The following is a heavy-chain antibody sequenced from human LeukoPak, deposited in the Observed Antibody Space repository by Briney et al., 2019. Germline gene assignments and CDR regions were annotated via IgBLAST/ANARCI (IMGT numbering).Heavy chain of an antibody. V-gene: IGHV3-73*01. J-gene: IGHJ3*01. Sequence: GGSLRLSCAASGFTFSGSAMHWVRQASGRGLEWVGRIRSEANSYATAYAGSVKGRFTISRDDSKNTAFLQMSSLKTEDTAVYYCVRTQRIEGNAFHLWGQGTMVTVSS. CDR2: IRSEANSYAT. D-gene: IGHD2/OR15-2a*01. CDR1: GFTFSGSA. CDR3: VRTQRIEGNAFHL.